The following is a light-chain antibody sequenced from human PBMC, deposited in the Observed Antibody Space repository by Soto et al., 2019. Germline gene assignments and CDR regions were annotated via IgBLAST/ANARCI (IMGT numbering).Light chain of an antibody. V-gene: IGKV3-20*01. CDR2: GAS. CDR1: QSVRSSY. J-gene: IGKJ1*01. CDR3: FQSGSSGWT. Sequence: EIVLTQSPGTLSLSTGERATLSCRASQSVRSSYLAWYQQKPGQAPRLLIYGASSRATGIPDRFSGSGSGTDFTLTISMCMPEDVAMQFWFQSGSSGWTVGQGTKV.